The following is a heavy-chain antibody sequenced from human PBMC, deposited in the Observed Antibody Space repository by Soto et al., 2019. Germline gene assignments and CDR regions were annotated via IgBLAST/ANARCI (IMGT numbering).Heavy chain of an antibody. CDR1: GFTFSSYG. J-gene: IGHJ6*02. V-gene: IGHV3-33*01. D-gene: IGHD3-10*01. CDR2: IWYDGSNK. Sequence: QVQLVESGGGVVQPGRSLRLSCAASGFTFSSYGMHWVRQAPGKGLEWVAVIWYDGSNKYYADSVKGRFTISRDNSKNTLYLQMNSLRAEDTAVYYCARDRVRGGYYYYGMDVWGQGTTVTVSS. CDR3: ARDRVRGGYYYYGMDV.